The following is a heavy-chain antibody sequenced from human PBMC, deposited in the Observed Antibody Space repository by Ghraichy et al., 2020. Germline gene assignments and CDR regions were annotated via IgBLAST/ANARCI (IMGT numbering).Heavy chain of an antibody. D-gene: IGHD1-26*01. CDR3: ARGLDGSYTENWFDP. V-gene: IGHV4-34*01. J-gene: IGHJ5*02. CDR2: INHSGST. Sequence: SETLSLTCAVYGGSFSGYYWSWIRQPPGKGLEWIGEINHSGSTNYNPSLKSRVTISVDTSKNQFSLKLSSVTAADTAVYYCARGLDGSYTENWFDPWGQGTLVTVSS. CDR1: GGSFSGYY.